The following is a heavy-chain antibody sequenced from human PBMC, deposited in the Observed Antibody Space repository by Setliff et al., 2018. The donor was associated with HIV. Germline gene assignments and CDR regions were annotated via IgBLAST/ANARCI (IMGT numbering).Heavy chain of an antibody. D-gene: IGHD4-17*01. CDR1: GGSIGSGGSY. Sequence: SETLSLTCTVSGGSIGSGGSYWSWIRQHPGKGLEWIGNSHYNGSTYYNPSLKSRVTMSVDTSNHQFSLKLRSVTAADTAVYYCAREVQDSGDYGGYFDLWGRGTLVTVSS. CDR2: SHYNGST. J-gene: IGHJ2*01. CDR3: AREVQDSGDYGGYFDL. V-gene: IGHV4-31*03.